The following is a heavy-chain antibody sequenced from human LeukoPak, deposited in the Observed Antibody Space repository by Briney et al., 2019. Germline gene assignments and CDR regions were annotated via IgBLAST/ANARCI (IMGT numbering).Heavy chain of an antibody. Sequence: PGGSLRLSCAASGFIVSSSYMSWVRQAPGKGLEWVSVIYSGGSTYYADSVKGRFTISRDNSKNTLYLQMNSLRAEDTAVYYCARAMRGYSYILECWGQGTLVTVSS. CDR2: IYSGGST. V-gene: IGHV3-53*01. CDR3: ARAMRGYSYILEC. J-gene: IGHJ4*02. CDR1: GFIVSSSY. D-gene: IGHD5-18*01.